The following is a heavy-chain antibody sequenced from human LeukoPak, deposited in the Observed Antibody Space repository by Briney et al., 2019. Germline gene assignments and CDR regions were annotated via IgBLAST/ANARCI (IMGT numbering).Heavy chain of an antibody. CDR3: ATRAVASFDY. V-gene: IGHV1-69-2*01. CDR2: VDPEDGET. Sequence: ASVKVSCKVSGYTFTDYYMHWVQQAPGKGREWMGLVDPEDGETIYAEKFQGRVTITADTSTDTAYMELSSLRSEDTAVYYCATRAVASFDYWGQGTLVTVSS. D-gene: IGHD6-19*01. J-gene: IGHJ4*02. CDR1: GYTFTDYY.